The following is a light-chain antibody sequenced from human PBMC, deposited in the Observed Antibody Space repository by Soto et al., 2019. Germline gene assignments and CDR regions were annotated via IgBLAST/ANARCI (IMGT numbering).Light chain of an antibody. J-gene: IGKJ2*01. Sequence: EIVLTQSPGTLSLSPGERATLSCRASQSVSNNYLAWYQQKPGQAPRLLIYGASTRATGIPARFSGSGSGTEFTLTISSLQSEDFAVYYCQHYNNWPPYTFGQGTKVDIK. V-gene: IGKV3-15*01. CDR3: QHYNNWPPYT. CDR2: GAS. CDR1: QSVSNN.